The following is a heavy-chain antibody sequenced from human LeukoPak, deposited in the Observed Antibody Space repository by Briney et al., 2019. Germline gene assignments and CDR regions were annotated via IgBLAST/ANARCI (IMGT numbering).Heavy chain of an antibody. CDR3: ARVRSNYDILTGYYNSHYFDY. J-gene: IGHJ4*02. V-gene: IGHV3-74*01. CDR1: GFTFSSYW. D-gene: IGHD3-9*01. Sequence: PGGSLRLSCAASGFTFSSYWMHWVRQAPGKGLVWVSRINSDGSSTSYADSVKGRFTISRDNAKNTLYLQMNSLRAEDTAAYYCARVRSNYDILTGYYNSHYFDYWGQGTLVTVSS. CDR2: INSDGSST.